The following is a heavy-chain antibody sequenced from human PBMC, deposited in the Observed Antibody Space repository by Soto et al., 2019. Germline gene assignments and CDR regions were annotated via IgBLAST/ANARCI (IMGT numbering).Heavy chain of an antibody. J-gene: IGHJ5*02. Sequence: GGSLRLSCAASGFTFSSYAMHWVRQAPGKGLEWVAVISYDGSNKYYADSVKGRFTISRDNSKNTLYLQMNSLRAEDTAVYYCARDFGSGAVVAATAPEWFDPWGQGTLVTVSS. D-gene: IGHD2-15*01. CDR2: ISYDGSNK. V-gene: IGHV3-30-3*01. CDR1: GFTFSSYA. CDR3: ARDFGSGAVVAATAPEWFDP.